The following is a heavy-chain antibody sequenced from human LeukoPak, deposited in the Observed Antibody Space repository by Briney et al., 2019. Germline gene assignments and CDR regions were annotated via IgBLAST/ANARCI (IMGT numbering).Heavy chain of an antibody. D-gene: IGHD3-16*01. CDR3: ASSGGY. CDR2: IYYSGST. J-gene: IGHJ4*02. Sequence: SETLSLTCNVSGGSISGYHWSWIRQPPGKGLEWIGYIYYSGSTNYNPSLKSRVTISVDTSKNQFSLKLSSVTAADTAVYYCASSGGYWGQGTLVTVSS. CDR1: GGSISGYH. V-gene: IGHV4-59*01.